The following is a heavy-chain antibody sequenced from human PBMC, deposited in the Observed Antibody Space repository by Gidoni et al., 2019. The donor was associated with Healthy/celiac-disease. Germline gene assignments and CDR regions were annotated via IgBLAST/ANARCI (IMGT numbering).Heavy chain of an antibody. CDR1: GGSISSSRYY. Sequence: QLQLQESGPGLVKPSETLSLTCTVSGGSISSSRYYWGWIRQPPGKGLEWIGSIYYRGSTYYNPSLKSRVTISVDTSKNQFSLKLSSVTATDTAVYYCAREAYYYDSSGYYPDYWGQGTLVTVSS. J-gene: IGHJ4*02. CDR2: IYYRGST. V-gene: IGHV4-39*07. CDR3: AREAYYYDSSGYYPDY. D-gene: IGHD3-22*01.